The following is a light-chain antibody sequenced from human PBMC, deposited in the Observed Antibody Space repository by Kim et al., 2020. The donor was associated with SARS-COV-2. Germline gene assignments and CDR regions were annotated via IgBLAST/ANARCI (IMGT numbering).Light chain of an antibody. Sequence: QSVLTQPPSASGTPGQRVTISCSGSSSNIGSNYVYWYQQFPGTAPKLLIYRNNQRPSGVPDRFSGSKSGTSASLAISGLRSEDEADYYCAAWDDSLGGWVFGGGTQLTVL. CDR2: RNN. CDR3: AAWDDSLGGWV. CDR1: SSNIGSNY. J-gene: IGLJ3*02. V-gene: IGLV1-47*01.